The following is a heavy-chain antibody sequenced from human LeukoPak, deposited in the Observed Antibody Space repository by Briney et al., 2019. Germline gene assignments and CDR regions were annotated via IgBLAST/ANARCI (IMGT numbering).Heavy chain of an antibody. CDR2: IRYDGSNK. V-gene: IGHV3-30*02. Sequence: GGSLRLSCAASGFTFSSYGMHWVRQAPGKGLEWVAFIRYDGSNKYYADSVKGRFTISRDNSKNTLYLQMNSLRAEDTAVYYCAKGSPRNIVVVPAASFDYWGQGTLVTVSS. D-gene: IGHD2-2*01. J-gene: IGHJ4*02. CDR3: AKGSPRNIVVVPAASFDY. CDR1: GFTFSSYG.